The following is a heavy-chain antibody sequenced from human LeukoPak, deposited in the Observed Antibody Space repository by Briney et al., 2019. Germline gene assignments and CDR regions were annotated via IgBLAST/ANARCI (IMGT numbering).Heavy chain of an antibody. CDR1: GYTFTSYD. V-gene: IGHV1-8*03. CDR2: MNPNSGNT. D-gene: IGHD3-22*01. CDR3: ARSGYYDSSGYYSYYYYYMDV. J-gene: IGHJ6*03. Sequence: ASVKVSCKASGYTFTSYDINWVRQATGQGLEWMGWMNPNSGNTGYAHKFQGRVTITRNTSISTAYMELSSLRSEDTAVYYCARSGYYDSSGYYSYYYYYMDVWGKGTTVTVSS.